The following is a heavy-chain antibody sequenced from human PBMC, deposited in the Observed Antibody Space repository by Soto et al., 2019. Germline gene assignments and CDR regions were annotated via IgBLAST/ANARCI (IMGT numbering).Heavy chain of an antibody. V-gene: IGHV1-3*01. Sequence: ASVKVSCKACGYTFTSYDINWVLQAPGQGLEWMGWINGGNGHTRYSQKFKDRVTISRDTPASTAYMELSGLRSEDTAVYYCARGKGMEENYYYYGMDVWGQGTTVTVSS. J-gene: IGHJ6*02. D-gene: IGHD1-1*01. CDR1: GYTFTSYD. CDR2: INGGNGHT. CDR3: ARGKGMEENYYYYGMDV.